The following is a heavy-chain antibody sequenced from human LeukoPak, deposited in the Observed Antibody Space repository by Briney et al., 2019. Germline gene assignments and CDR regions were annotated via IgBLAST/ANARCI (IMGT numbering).Heavy chain of an antibody. CDR3: ARKNDFDI. D-gene: IGHD2/OR15-2a*01. J-gene: IGHJ3*02. V-gene: IGHV4-59*01. Sequence: SETLSLTCTVSGGSISSDHWNWIRQPPGKGLEWVGCIYYSGSTYYNPSLKSRVTISVDMSKSQFSLRLTSVTAADTAVYYCARKNDFDIWGQGTLVTVSS. CDR1: GGSISSDH. CDR2: IYYSGST.